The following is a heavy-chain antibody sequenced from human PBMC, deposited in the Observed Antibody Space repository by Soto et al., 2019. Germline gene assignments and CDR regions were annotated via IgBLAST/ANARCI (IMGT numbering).Heavy chain of an antibody. CDR1: GFSFSSYA. CDR3: AKQGAAQGYVDV. Sequence: EVQLLECGGGLVQPGGSLRLSCAASGFSFSSYAMSWVRQAPGKGLEWVSAISGSGGSAYYADSVKGRFTFSRDNSKDTLYLQMNSLRAEDTAVSYCAKQGAAQGYVDVWGKGTTVTVSS. CDR2: ISGSGGSA. V-gene: IGHV3-23*01. J-gene: IGHJ6*03. D-gene: IGHD6-6*01.